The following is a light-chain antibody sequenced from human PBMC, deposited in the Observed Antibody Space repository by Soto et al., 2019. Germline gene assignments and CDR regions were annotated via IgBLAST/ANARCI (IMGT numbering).Light chain of an antibody. J-gene: IGKJ2*01. Sequence: DIQMTQSPSSLSASVGDRVTITCRASQSISSYLNWYQQKPGKAPKLLIYAASSLQSGVPSRFSGSGSGTDFTLTISSLQPEDFANYYCQQSYSTLWTFGQVTKLEIK. CDR2: AAS. CDR1: QSISSY. CDR3: QQSYSTLWT. V-gene: IGKV1-39*01.